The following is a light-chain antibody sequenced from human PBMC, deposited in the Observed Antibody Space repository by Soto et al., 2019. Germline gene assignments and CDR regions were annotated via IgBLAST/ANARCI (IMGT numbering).Light chain of an antibody. Sequence: DMQMTQSPSSLSASVGDRVTITCRPSQTIDNYLNWYQHKPGKAPKLLIYGASTLQSRVSSRFTGSASGTDFTLTIYNLQAEDFATYYCQQTYTIPFAFGQGTKLEI. CDR2: GAS. CDR3: QQTYTIPFA. J-gene: IGKJ2*01. V-gene: IGKV1-39*01. CDR1: QTIDNY.